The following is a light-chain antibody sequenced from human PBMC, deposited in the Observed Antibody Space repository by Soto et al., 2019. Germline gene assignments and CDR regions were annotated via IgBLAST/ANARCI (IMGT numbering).Light chain of an antibody. J-gene: IGLJ3*02. CDR1: VLAKKY. Sequence: SYELTQPSSVSVSPGQTARITCSGDVLAKKYARWFQQKPGQAPVLVIYKDSERPSGIPERFSGSSSGTTVTLTISGAQVEDEADHYCYSAADNNLVFGGGTKVTVL. CDR3: YSAADNNLV. V-gene: IGLV3-27*01. CDR2: KDS.